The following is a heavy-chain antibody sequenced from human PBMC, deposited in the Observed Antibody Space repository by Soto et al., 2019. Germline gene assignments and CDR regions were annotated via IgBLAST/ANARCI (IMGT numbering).Heavy chain of an antibody. CDR1: GFTFSNYW. D-gene: IGHD3-10*01. J-gene: IGHJ6*03. Sequence: EVQLVESGGGLVQPGGSLRLSCAATGFTFSNYWMHWVRQAPGKGLEWLATIKLDGSESYYGDSLKGRFTISRDNAKNSLYLQMNSLRVEDTAVYYCVRAYGHRCPPCYYYYMDLWGKGTTVTVSS. V-gene: IGHV3-7*01. CDR3: VRAYGHRCPPCYYYYMDL. CDR2: IKLDGSES.